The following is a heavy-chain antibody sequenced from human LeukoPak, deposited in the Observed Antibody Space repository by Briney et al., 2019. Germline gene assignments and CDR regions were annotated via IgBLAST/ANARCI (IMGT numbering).Heavy chain of an antibody. J-gene: IGHJ5*02. V-gene: IGHV1-69*05. Sequence: GASVKVSCKASGGTFSSYAISWVRQAPGQGLEWMGGIIPIFGTANYAQKFQGRVTITTDESTSTAYMELSSLRSEDTAVYYCARGIGSTKDWFDPWGQGTLVTVSS. CDR1: GGTFSSYA. CDR2: IIPIFGTA. CDR3: ARGIGSTKDWFDP. D-gene: IGHD2-2*01.